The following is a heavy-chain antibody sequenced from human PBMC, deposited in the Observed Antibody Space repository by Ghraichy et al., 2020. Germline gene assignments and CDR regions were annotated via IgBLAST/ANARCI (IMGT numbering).Heavy chain of an antibody. CDR1: GFTFSSYS. Sequence: GGSLRLSCAASGFTFSSYSMNWVRQAPGKGLEWVSSISSSSSYIYYADSVKGQFTISRDNAKNSLYLQMNSLRAEDTAVYYCARGNYYDSSGTDYWGQGTLVTVSS. V-gene: IGHV3-21*01. CDR3: ARGNYYDSSGTDY. J-gene: IGHJ4*02. CDR2: ISSSSSYI. D-gene: IGHD3-22*01.